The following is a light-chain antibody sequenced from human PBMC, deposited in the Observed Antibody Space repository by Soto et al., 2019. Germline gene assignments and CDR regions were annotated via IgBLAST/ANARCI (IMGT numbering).Light chain of an antibody. Sequence: QSALTQPRSVSGSPGQSVTISCTGTSSDVGGYHYVSWYQQHPGKAPKLMIYDVTKRPSGVPDRFSGSKSGNTASLTISGLQAEVEADYYCCSYAGSYTLVFGTGTKLTVL. CDR2: DVT. CDR1: SSDVGGYHY. J-gene: IGLJ1*01. V-gene: IGLV2-11*01. CDR3: CSYAGSYTLV.